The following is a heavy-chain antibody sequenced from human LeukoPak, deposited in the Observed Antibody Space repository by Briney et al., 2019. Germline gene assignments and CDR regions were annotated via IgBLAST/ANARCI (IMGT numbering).Heavy chain of an antibody. V-gene: IGHV3-23*01. D-gene: IGHD3-22*01. J-gene: IGHJ4*02. CDR3: AKGSYYDSSGSFYFDY. Sequence: GSLRLSCAASGFTFSSYAMSWVRQAPGRGLEWVSGISGSGDNTYYADSVKGRFTISRDNSKNTLYVQVNSLGTEDTAAYYCAKGSYYDSSGSFYFDYWGQGTLVTVSS. CDR2: ISGSGDNT. CDR1: GFTFSSYA.